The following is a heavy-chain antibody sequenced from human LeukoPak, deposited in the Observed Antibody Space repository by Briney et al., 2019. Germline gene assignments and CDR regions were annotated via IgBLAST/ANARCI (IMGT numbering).Heavy chain of an antibody. CDR2: IDKSGGIT. V-gene: IGHV3-11*04. CDR3: GRGHWGLDY. D-gene: IGHD7-27*01. Sequence: PGGSLRLSCAASGFTVSNNYMTWIRQTPGKGLEWVSFIDKSGGITYYADSVKGRFTISRDNAKSSLYLEMNSLRAEDTAVYYCGRGHWGLDYWGQGTLVTVSS. CDR1: GFTVSNNY. J-gene: IGHJ4*02.